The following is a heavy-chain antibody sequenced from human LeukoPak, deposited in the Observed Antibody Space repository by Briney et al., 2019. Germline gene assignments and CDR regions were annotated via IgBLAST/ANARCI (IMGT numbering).Heavy chain of an antibody. CDR1: GFTFSSYG. CDR3: AKDNPYYDFWSGYPSGDY. Sequence: GGSLRLSCAASGFTFSSYGMHWVRQAPGKGLEWVAFIRYDGSNKYYADSVKGRFTISRDNSKNTLYLQMNSLRAEDTAVYYCAKDNPYYDFWSGYPSGDYWVQGTLVTVSS. D-gene: IGHD3-3*01. V-gene: IGHV3-30*02. J-gene: IGHJ4*02. CDR2: IRYDGSNK.